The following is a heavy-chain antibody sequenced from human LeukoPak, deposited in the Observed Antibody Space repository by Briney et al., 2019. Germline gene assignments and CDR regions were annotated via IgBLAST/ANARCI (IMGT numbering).Heavy chain of an antibody. D-gene: IGHD3-10*01. CDR3: ARPAPGSGSTNYYFDY. V-gene: IGHV1-69*13. CDR1: GGTFSSYA. CDR2: IIPIFGAA. J-gene: IGHJ4*02. Sequence: GASVKVSCKASGGTFSSYAISWVRQAPGQGLEWMGGIIPIFGAANYAQKFQGRVTITADESTSTAYMELSSLRSEDTAVYYCARPAPGSGSTNYYFDYWGQGTLVTVSS.